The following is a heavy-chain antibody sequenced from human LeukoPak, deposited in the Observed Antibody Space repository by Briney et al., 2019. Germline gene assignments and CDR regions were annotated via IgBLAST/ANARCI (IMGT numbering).Heavy chain of an antibody. CDR3: ARESSGIAATDKIDY. V-gene: IGHV3-21*01. CDR2: FTSMSRTI. CDR1: GFPFSRYS. D-gene: IGHD6-13*01. J-gene: IGHJ4*02. Sequence: KAGGSLRLSCAASGFPFSRYSMTWVRQAPGKGLEWVSSFTSMSRTIYYADSVKGRFTISRDDAKESLYLQMNSLRADDTAIYYCARESSGIAATDKIDYWGQGALVTVSS.